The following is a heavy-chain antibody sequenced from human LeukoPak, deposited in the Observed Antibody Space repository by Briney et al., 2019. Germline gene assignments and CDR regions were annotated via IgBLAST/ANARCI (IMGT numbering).Heavy chain of an antibody. CDR1: GYSFSDYA. CDR3: ARGREIQLWFSYYYYMDV. J-gene: IGHJ6*03. D-gene: IGHD5-18*01. Sequence: ASVKVSCKASGYSFSDYAITWVRQVPGQGLEWMGWISPKSADTHLAQKLQGRVTMTTDTSTSTAYMELRSLRSDDTAVYYCARGREIQLWFSYYYYMDVWGKGTTVTVSS. V-gene: IGHV1-18*01. CDR2: ISPKSADT.